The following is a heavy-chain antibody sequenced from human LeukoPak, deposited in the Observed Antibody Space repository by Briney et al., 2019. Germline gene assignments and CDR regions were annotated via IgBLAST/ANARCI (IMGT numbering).Heavy chain of an antibody. Sequence: PGGSLRLSCAASGFTFSSYAMSWVRQAPGKGLEWVSYISSGGDTIYYADSVKGRFTISRDNAKNSLYLQMNSLRAEDTAVYYCAREDITMVRGVIGYYYRYGMDVWGKGTTVTVSS. J-gene: IGHJ6*04. CDR2: ISSGGDTI. V-gene: IGHV3-48*03. D-gene: IGHD3-10*01. CDR3: AREDITMVRGVIGYYYRYGMDV. CDR1: GFTFSSYA.